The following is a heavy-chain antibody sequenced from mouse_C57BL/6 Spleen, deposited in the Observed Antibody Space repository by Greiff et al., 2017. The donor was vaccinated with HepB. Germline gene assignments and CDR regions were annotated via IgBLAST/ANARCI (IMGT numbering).Heavy chain of an antibody. J-gene: IGHJ2*01. D-gene: IGHD3-2*02. Sequence: EVMLVESEGGLVQPGSSMKLSCTASGFTFSDYYMAWVRQVPEKGLEWVANINYDGSSTYYLDSLKSRFIISRDNAKNILYLQMSSLKSEDTATYYCARDDSGYVDYWGQGTTLTVSS. V-gene: IGHV5-16*01. CDR1: GFTFSDYY. CDR3: ARDDSGYVDY. CDR2: INYDGSST.